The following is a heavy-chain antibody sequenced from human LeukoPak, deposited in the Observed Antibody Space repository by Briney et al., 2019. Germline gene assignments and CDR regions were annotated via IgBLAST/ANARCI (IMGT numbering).Heavy chain of an antibody. D-gene: IGHD2-2*01. Sequence: SVKVSCKASGGTFSSYAIRWVRQAPGQGLEWIGRIIPIFGTANYAQKFQGRVTITTDESTSTAYMELSSLRSEDTAVYYCADCSSTSCYYYYYMDVWGKGTTVTVSS. CDR1: GGTFSSYA. CDR2: IIPIFGTA. J-gene: IGHJ6*03. CDR3: ADCSSTSCYYYYYMDV. V-gene: IGHV1-69*05.